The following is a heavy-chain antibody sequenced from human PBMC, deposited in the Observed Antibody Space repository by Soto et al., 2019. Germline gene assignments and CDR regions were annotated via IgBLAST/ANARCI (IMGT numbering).Heavy chain of an antibody. J-gene: IGHJ6*02. CDR3: ARVRTENYYGMDV. CDR1: GCTFSSYW. CDR2: IKQDETEK. Sequence: GGSLRLSCADSGCTFSSYWMSWVRQAPGKGLEWVANIKQDETEKYYVDSVKGRFAISRDNGKNTLYLQMNSLRAEDTAVYYCARVRTENYYGMDVWGQGTTVTVSS. V-gene: IGHV3-7*05.